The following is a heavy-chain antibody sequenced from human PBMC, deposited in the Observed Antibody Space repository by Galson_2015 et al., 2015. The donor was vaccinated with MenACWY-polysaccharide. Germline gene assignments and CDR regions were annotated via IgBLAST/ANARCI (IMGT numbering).Heavy chain of an antibody. CDR1: GFAFSGYR. J-gene: IGHJ3*01. CDR2: ISASSSAI. CDR3: ALYNWNYKGAALDS. Sequence: SLRLSCAASGFAFSGYRLNWVRQTPGKGLEWVSYISASSSAIYYADSVKGRFTISRDNAKKSLYLQMNSLRDEDTAVFYCALYNWNYKGAALDSWGRGTMGAVTA. D-gene: IGHD1-7*01. V-gene: IGHV3-48*02.